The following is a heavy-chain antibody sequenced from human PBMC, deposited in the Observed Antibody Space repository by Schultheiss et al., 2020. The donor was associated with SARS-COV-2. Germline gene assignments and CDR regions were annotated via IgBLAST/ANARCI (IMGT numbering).Heavy chain of an antibody. V-gene: IGHV3-30*03. CDR1: GFTFSSYG. Sequence: GGSLRLSCAASGFTFSSYGMHWVRQAPGKGLEWVAVISYDGSNKYYADSVKGRFTISRDNSKNTLYLQMNSLRADDTAVYYCASTRTGSGRPGYYYYYYGMDVWGQGTTVTVSS. CDR2: ISYDGSNK. J-gene: IGHJ6*02. D-gene: IGHD1-14*01. CDR3: ASTRTGSGRPGYYYYYYGMDV.